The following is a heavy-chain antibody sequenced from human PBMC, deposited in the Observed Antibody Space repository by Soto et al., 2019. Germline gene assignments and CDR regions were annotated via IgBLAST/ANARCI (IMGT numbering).Heavy chain of an antibody. CDR3: AKGYGGPMAFDI. Sequence: EVQLLESGGGLVQPGGSLRLSCAASGFTFSSYAMSWVRQAPGKGLEWVSAISGSGGSTYYADSVKGRFTISRDNSKNTLYLQMNSLRAEDTAVYYSAKGYGGPMAFDIWGQGTMVTVSS. D-gene: IGHD4-17*01. V-gene: IGHV3-23*01. CDR2: ISGSGGST. CDR1: GFTFSSYA. J-gene: IGHJ3*02.